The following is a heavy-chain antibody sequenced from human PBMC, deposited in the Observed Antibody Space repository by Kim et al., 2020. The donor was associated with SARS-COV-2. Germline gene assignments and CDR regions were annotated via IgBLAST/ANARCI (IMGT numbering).Heavy chain of an antibody. CDR3: ARDRGISGSYYTLDY. CDR1: GFSFSRYG. J-gene: IGHJ4*01. Sequence: GGSLRLSCAASGFSFSRYGMNWVRQAPGKGLERVSYISGSGATIYYTDSVKGRFTISRDNAKNSLYLQMNSLRDEDTAVYYCARDRGISGSYYTLDYWG. CDR2: ISGSGATI. V-gene: IGHV3-48*02. D-gene: IGHD1-26*01.